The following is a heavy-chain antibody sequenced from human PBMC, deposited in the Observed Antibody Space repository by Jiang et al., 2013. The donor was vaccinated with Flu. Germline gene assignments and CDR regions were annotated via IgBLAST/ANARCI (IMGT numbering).Heavy chain of an antibody. V-gene: IGHV7-4-1*02. D-gene: IGHD3-3*01. CDR3: AREGLQRDFGVVINDY. CDR1: FTSYA. J-gene: IGHJ4*02. Sequence: FTSYAMNWVRQAPGQGLEWMGWINTNTGNPTYAQGFTGRFVFSLDTSVSTAYLQISSLKAEDTAVYYCAREGLQRDFGVVINDYWGQGTLVTVSS. CDR2: INTNTGNP.